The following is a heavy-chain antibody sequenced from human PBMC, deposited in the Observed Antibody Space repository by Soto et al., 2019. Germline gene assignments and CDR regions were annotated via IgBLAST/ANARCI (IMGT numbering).Heavy chain of an antibody. CDR3: SRGASRWYPYFFDS. CDR1: EGTFNSYA. V-gene: IGHV1-69*01. CDR2: IIPYYNTL. D-gene: IGHD6-13*01. Sequence: QAQVVQSGAEVRKPGSSVKLSCKASEGTFNSYAIAWVRQAPGQGLEWMGGIIPYYNTLNYAQKFQDRVKITADESPNTGYLEPGSPGSDDTGVYFCSRGASRWYPYFFDSWAQGTLVTVSS. J-gene: IGHJ4*02.